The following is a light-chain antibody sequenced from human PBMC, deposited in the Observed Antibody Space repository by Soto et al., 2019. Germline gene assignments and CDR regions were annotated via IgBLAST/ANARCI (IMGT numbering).Light chain of an antibody. CDR1: QSFRGL. CDR3: QQRHMWPIT. Sequence: EVFLPKSPVTPSLSPGERATRSCRAIQSFRGLLAWYQQKPGQAPRLLIYDAYNRDTGIPPRFSGSGSGTDFTLTISSLEPEDSAVYYCQQRHMWPITFGQGTRLEIK. J-gene: IGKJ5*01. CDR2: DAY. V-gene: IGKV3-11*01.